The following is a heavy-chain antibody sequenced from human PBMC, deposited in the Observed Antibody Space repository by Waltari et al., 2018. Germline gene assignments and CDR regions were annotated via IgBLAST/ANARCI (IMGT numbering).Heavy chain of an antibody. CDR2: INPNSCGT. Sequence: QVQLVQSGAEVKKPGASMKVSCKASGYTFTGYYMHWVRQAPGQGLEWMGWINPNSCGTNYAQKFQGRVTMTRDTSISTAYMALSRLRSDDTAVYYCARGPLRGSGWYGGYWGQGTLVTVSS. CDR1: GYTFTGYY. D-gene: IGHD6-19*01. V-gene: IGHV1-2*02. CDR3: ARGPLRGSGWYGGY. J-gene: IGHJ4*02.